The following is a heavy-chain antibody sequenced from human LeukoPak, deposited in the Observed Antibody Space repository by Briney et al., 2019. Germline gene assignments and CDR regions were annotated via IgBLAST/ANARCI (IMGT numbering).Heavy chain of an antibody. CDR2: IIPIFGTA. CDR3: ARGYYDSSGYYFTYYFDY. V-gene: IGHV1-69*13. J-gene: IGHJ4*02. D-gene: IGHD3-22*01. CDR1: GGTFSSYA. Sequence: SVTVSCKAPGGTFSSYAISWVRQAPGQGLEWMGGIIPIFGTANYAQKFQGRVTITADESTSTAYMELSSLRSEDTAVYYCARGYYDSSGYYFTYYFDYWGQGTLVTVSS.